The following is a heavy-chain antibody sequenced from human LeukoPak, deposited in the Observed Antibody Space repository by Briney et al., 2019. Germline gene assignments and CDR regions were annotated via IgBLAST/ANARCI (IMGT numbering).Heavy chain of an antibody. CDR3: ARWLVDWNYAIGSGMDV. D-gene: IGHD1-7*01. Sequence: PGGSLRLSCAASGFTFSTYEMNWVRQAPGKGLEWVSYISSSGSTKYYADSVKGRFTISRDNAKNSLYLQMNSLRAEDTAAYFCARWLVDWNYAIGSGMDVWGQGTTVTVSS. V-gene: IGHV3-48*03. CDR1: GFTFSTYE. CDR2: ISSSGSTK. J-gene: IGHJ6*02.